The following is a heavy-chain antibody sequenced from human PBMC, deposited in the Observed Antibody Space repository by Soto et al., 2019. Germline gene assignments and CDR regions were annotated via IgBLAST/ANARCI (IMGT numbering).Heavy chain of an antibody. J-gene: IGHJ6*02. CDR2: ISAYNGNT. Sequence: QVQLVQSGAEVKKPGASVKVSCKASGYTFTSYGISWVRQAPGQGLEWMGWISAYNGNTNYAQKLQGRVTMTTDTSTSTAYMELRSLRSDDTAVYYCARDEDIVVVPAAGLFYYYYGMDVWGQGTTVTVSS. V-gene: IGHV1-18*01. CDR3: ARDEDIVVVPAAGLFYYYYGMDV. D-gene: IGHD2-2*01. CDR1: GYTFTSYG.